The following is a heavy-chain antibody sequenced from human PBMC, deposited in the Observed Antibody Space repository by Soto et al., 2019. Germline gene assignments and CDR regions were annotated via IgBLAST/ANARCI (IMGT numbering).Heavy chain of an antibody. V-gene: IGHV4-38-2*01. CDR2: IYHSGTT. CDR3: ERGQAYTEVSYDCEY. D-gene: IGHD2-2*02. Sequence: SETLSLTCAVSGDSISSGYYWAWIRQPPRKGLEWVASIYHSGTTYYNPSLTSRVTISVDTSKNQFSLKLSSVTAADTAVYYFERGQAYTEVSYDCEYSGQGTLVTAS. J-gene: IGHJ4*02. CDR1: GDSISSGYY.